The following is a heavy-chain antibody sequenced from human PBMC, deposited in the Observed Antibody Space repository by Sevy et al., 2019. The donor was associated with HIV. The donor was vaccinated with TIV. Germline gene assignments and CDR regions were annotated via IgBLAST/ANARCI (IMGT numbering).Heavy chain of an antibody. D-gene: IGHD3-10*01. CDR2: ISASETT. CDR3: AKLAYGPFDY. CDR1: GLTFSSYA. Sequence: GGSLRLSCVASGLTFSSYAMTWVRHAPGRGVEWVSTISASETTYYADSVKGRFTISRDNANNTLHLQMSSLRVDDTADYYCAKLAYGPFDYWGHGTLVTVSS. V-gene: IGHV3-23*01. J-gene: IGHJ4*01.